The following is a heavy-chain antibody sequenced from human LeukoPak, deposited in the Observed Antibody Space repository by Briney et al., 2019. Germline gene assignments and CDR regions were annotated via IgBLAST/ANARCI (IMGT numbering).Heavy chain of an antibody. D-gene: IGHD6-13*01. V-gene: IGHV3-23*01. CDR1: GFTFSSYA. Sequence: PGGSLRLSCAASGFTFSSYAVSWVRQAPGKGLEWVSAISGSGGSTYYADSVKGRFTISRDNSKNTLYLQMNSLRAEDTAVYYCAKDSPGYSSSWPRIFDYWGQGTLVTVSS. CDR3: AKDSPGYSSSWPRIFDY. J-gene: IGHJ4*02. CDR2: ISGSGGST.